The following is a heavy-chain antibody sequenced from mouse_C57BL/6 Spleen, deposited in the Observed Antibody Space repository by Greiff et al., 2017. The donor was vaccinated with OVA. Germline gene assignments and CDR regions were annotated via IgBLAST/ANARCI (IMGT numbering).Heavy chain of an antibody. CDR2: IDPETGGT. D-gene: IGHD4-1*01. Sequence: VQLQQSGAELVRPGASVTLSCKASGYTFTDYEMHWVKQTPVHGLEWIGAIDPETGGTAYNQKFKGKAILTADKSSSTAYMELRSLTSEDSAVYYCTRRLWEGFAYWGQGTLVTVSA. CDR3: TRRLWEGFAY. J-gene: IGHJ3*01. V-gene: IGHV1-15*01. CDR1: GYTFTDYE.